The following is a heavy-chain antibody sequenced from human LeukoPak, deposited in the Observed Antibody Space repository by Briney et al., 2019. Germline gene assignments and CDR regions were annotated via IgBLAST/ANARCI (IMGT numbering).Heavy chain of an antibody. J-gene: IGHJ4*02. D-gene: IGHD1-26*01. Sequence: GGSLRLSCEASGFTFSHYNINWVRQAPGRGLEWVSSIDTSSTHMNYADSVKGRFTISRDNARNSLYLQMHSLTVEDTAVYFCAGSLVGAVIDYWGQGTLVTVSS. CDR3: AGSLVGAVIDY. CDR1: GFTFSHYN. V-gene: IGHV3-21*06. CDR2: IDTSSTHM.